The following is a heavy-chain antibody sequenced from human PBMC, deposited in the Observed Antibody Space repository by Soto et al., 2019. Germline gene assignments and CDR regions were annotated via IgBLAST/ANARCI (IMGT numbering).Heavy chain of an antibody. V-gene: IGHV6-1*01. CDR1: GDSVSSNSAA. Sequence: SQTLSLTCAISGDSVSSNSAAWNWIRQSPSRGLEWLGRTYYRSKWYNDYAVSVKSRITINPDTSKNQFSLQLNSVTPEDTAVSYCARAQRITGTTKYLSDPRGQGTSVTVSS. CDR3: ARAQRITGTTKYLSDP. CDR2: TYYRSKWYN. D-gene: IGHD1-7*01. J-gene: IGHJ5*02.